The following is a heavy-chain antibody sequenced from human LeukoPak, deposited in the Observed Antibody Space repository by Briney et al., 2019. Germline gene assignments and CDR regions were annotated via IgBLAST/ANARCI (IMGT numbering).Heavy chain of an antibody. V-gene: IGHV4-30-2*01. Sequence: PSETLSLTCAVSGGSISSGGYSWSWIRQPPGKGLEWIGYIYHSGSTYHNPSLKSRVTISVDTSKNQFSLKLSSVTAADTAVYYCARGLDGRWLQLSPLRYWGQGTLVTVSS. CDR1: GGSISSGGYS. CDR2: IYHSGST. CDR3: ARGLDGRWLQLSPLRY. J-gene: IGHJ4*02. D-gene: IGHD5-24*01.